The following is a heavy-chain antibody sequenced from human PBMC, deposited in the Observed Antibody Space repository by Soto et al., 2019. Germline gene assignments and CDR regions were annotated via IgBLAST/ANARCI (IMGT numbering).Heavy chain of an antibody. J-gene: IGHJ1*01. CDR3: ARDLDGLHDDTSGPFPRPG. Sequence: SETLSLTCTVTGDSITSGGYYWSWIRQAPGRGLEWIGYIHSSGSIYYNPSLKSRATMSIDTAGNQFSLKVSSVTVADTAVYYCARDLDGLHDDTSGPFPRPGWGQGTLVTVSS. CDR1: GDSITSGGYY. V-gene: IGHV4-30-4*01. CDR2: IHSSGSI. D-gene: IGHD3-22*01.